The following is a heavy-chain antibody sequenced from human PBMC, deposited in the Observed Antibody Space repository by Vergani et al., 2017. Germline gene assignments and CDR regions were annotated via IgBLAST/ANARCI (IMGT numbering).Heavy chain of an antibody. D-gene: IGHD3-3*01. CDR3: ARHYYDFWKNYYYMDV. V-gene: IGHV4-39*01. J-gene: IGHJ6*03. CDR1: GGSISSSSYY. Sequence: QLQLQESGPGLVKPSETLSLTCTVSGGSISSSSYYWGWIRQPPGKGLEWIGSIYYSGSTYYNPSLKSRVTISVDTSKNQFSLKLSSVTAADTAVYYCARHYYDFWKNYYYMDVWGKGTTVTVSS. CDR2: IYYSGST.